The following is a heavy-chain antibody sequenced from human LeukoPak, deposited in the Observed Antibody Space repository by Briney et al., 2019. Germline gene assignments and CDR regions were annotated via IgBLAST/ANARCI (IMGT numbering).Heavy chain of an antibody. CDR1: GSTFSGSA. V-gene: IGHV3-73*01. CDR2: IRSKANSYAT. J-gene: IGHJ4*02. CDR3: TRRENDFWSGYDNPFFDY. D-gene: IGHD3-3*01. Sequence: AGGSLRLSCAASGSTFSGSAMHWVRQASGKGLEWVGRIRSKANSYATAYAASVKGRFTISRDDSKNTAYLQMNSLKTEDTAVYYCTRRENDFWSGYDNPFFDYWGQGTLVTVSS.